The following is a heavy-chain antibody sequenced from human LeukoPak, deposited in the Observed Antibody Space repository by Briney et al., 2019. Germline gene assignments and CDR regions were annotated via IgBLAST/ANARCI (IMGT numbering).Heavy chain of an antibody. D-gene: IGHD3-16*01. CDR3: ATLEIGAYYFDY. CDR2: ISYSGSI. CDR1: GGSISSRPYY. Sequence: SETLSLTCTVSGGSISSRPYYWGWVRQPPGQGLEWIGSISYSGSIHYNPSLKSRVTISVDTSRNHFSLRLSSVTAADTAVYYCATLEIGAYYFDYWGQGTLVTVSS. J-gene: IGHJ4*02. V-gene: IGHV4-39*01.